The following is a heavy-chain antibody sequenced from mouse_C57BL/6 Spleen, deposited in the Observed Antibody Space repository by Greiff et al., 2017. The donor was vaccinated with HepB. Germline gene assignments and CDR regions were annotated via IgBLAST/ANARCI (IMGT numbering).Heavy chain of an antibody. CDR2: IYPGDGDT. CDR3: ARGSTGTAFAY. CDR1: GYAFSSYW. Sequence: VKLMESGAELVKPGASVKISCKASGYAFSSYWMNWVKQRPGKGLEWIGQIYPGDGDTNYNGKFKGKATLTADKSSSTAYMQLSSLTSEDSAVYVCARGSTGTAFAYWGQGTLVTVSA. J-gene: IGHJ3*01. V-gene: IGHV1-80*01. D-gene: IGHD4-1*01.